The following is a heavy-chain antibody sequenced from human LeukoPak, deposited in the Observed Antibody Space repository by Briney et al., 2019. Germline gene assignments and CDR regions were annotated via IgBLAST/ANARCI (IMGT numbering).Heavy chain of an antibody. Sequence: PSQTLSLTCTVSGGSISSGGYYWRWIRQHPGKGLEWIGYIYYSGSTYYNPSLKSRVTISVDTSKNQFSLKLSSVTAADTAVYYCARGDSSTFWFDYWGQGTLVTVSS. J-gene: IGHJ4*02. CDR3: ARGDSSTFWFDY. D-gene: IGHD2/OR15-2a*01. CDR1: GGSISSGGYY. CDR2: IYYSGST. V-gene: IGHV4-31*03.